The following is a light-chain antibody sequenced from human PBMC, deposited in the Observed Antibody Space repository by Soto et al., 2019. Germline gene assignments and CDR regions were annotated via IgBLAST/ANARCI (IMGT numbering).Light chain of an antibody. CDR3: QQHGSSPFT. CDR1: QRLRSNY. J-gene: IGKJ3*01. CDR2: AAS. Sequence: EIVLTQSPGTLSLSPGERATLSCRASQRLRSNYLAWYQQKPGQATRLLIYAASNRAAGIPDRFSGSGSGPDYTLTISRLEPDDFAVYYCQQHGSSPFTFGPGNKVDI. V-gene: IGKV3-20*01.